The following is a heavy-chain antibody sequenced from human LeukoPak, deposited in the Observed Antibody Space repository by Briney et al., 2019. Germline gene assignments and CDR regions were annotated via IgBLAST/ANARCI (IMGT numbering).Heavy chain of an antibody. V-gene: IGHV3-7*01. CDR2: INQHGSER. CDR1: GFTFSSYG. Sequence: GGSLLLSCAASGFTFSSYGMHWVRPAPGKGLEWVANINQHGSERYFADSVKGRFTISRDNAKNLLYLQMNSLRAEDTAVYYCDCGGGCSWGQGTLVTVSS. J-gene: IGHJ5*02. CDR3: DCGGGCS. D-gene: IGHD2-21*02.